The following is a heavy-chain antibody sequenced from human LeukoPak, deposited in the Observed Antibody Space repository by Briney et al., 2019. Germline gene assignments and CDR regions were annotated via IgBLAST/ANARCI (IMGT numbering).Heavy chain of an antibody. CDR2: ISSSSSTI. D-gene: IGHD2-2*01. CDR1: GFTFSSYS. CDR3: ARDEYCSSTSCYSAFDI. J-gene: IGHJ3*02. Sequence: GGSLRPSCAASGFTFSSYSMNWVRQAPGKGLEWVSYISSSSSTIYYADSVKGRFTISRGNAKNSLYLQMNSLRAEDTAVYYCARDEYCSSTSCYSAFDIWGQGTMVTVSS. V-gene: IGHV3-48*01.